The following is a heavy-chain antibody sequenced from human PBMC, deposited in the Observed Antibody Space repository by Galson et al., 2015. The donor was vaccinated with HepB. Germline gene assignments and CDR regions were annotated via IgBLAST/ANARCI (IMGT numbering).Heavy chain of an antibody. Sequence: SVKVSCKGSGYIFSSYGISWVRQAPGQGLEWLGWISPFNGNTDYAQKLQGRVTLTTDTSTSTAYMELRRLKSDDTAVYYCARDQGHNWKYLDDAFDTWGQGTMVTVSS. CDR2: ISPFNGNT. V-gene: IGHV1-18*01. CDR3: ARDQGHNWKYLDDAFDT. D-gene: IGHD1-7*01. J-gene: IGHJ3*02. CDR1: GYIFSSYG.